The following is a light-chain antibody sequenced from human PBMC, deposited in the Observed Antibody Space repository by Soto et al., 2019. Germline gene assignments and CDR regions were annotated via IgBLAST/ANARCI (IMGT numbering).Light chain of an antibody. V-gene: IGLV2-11*01. CDR1: SSDVGYYNY. J-gene: IGLJ1*01. CDR2: DVT. CDR3: CSYAGSYTFYV. Sequence: QSALTQPHSVSGTPGQSVTISCTGTSSDVGYYNYVSWYQQHPGTAPKLVIYDVTVRPSGVPDRLSGSKSVNTASLTISGLQAEDEADYYCCSYAGSYTFYVFGSGTKLTVL.